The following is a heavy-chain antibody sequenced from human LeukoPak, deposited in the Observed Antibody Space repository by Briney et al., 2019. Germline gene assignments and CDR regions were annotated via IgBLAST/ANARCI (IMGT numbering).Heavy chain of an antibody. J-gene: IGHJ3*02. D-gene: IGHD4-17*01. CDR1: GFTFSSYS. CDR2: ITASGTAK. Sequence: GGSLRLSCAASGFTFSSYSMNWVRQAPGKGLEWVSHITASGTAKFYADSVKGRFTISRDNAKNSLYLQMNSLRDEDTAVYYCVRDNDDYKDDDFVYAFDIWGQGTMVTVSS. V-gene: IGHV3-48*02. CDR3: VRDNDDYKDDDFVYAFDI.